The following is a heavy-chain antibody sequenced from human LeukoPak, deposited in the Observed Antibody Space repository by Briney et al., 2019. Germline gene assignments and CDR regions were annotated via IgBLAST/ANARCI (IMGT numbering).Heavy chain of an antibody. V-gene: IGHV7-4-1*02. CDR2: INTNTGNP. CDR3: GRDPKLGIRGYTYGYIDY. Sequence: ASVKVSCKTSGYTFTSYAISWVRQAPGQGLEWMGWINTNTGNPTYAQGFTGRYAFSLDTSVSTAYLQISGLQADDTAVYYCGRDPKLGIRGYTYGYIDYWGQGTLVTVAS. CDR1: GYTFTSYA. D-gene: IGHD5-18*01. J-gene: IGHJ4*02.